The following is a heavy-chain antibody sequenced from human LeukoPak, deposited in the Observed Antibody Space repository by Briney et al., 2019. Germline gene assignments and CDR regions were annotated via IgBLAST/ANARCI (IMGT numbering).Heavy chain of an antibody. CDR2: INTNTGNP. CDR1: GYTFTSYA. V-gene: IGHV7-4-1*02. D-gene: IGHD3-3*01. Sequence: ASVKVSCKASGYTFTSYAMNWVRQAPGQGLEWMGWINTNTGNPTYAQGFTGRLVFSLDTSVSTAYLQISSLKAEDTAVYYCARDQRSLYDFWIFYYYYYMDVWGKGTTVTVSS. J-gene: IGHJ6*03. CDR3: ARDQRSLYDFWIFYYYYYMDV.